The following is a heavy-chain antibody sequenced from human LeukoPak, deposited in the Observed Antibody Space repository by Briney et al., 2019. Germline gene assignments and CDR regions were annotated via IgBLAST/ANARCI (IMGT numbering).Heavy chain of an antibody. CDR1: GGSISSYY. V-gene: IGHV4-59*01. CDR3: ARDQRGYSYGISYYYYYMDV. D-gene: IGHD5-18*01. Sequence: SETLSLTCTVSGGSISSYYWSWIRQPPGKGLERIGYIYYSGSTNYNPSLKSRVTISVDTSKNQFSLKLSSVTAADTAVYYCARDQRGYSYGISYYYYYMDVWGKGTTVTVSS. J-gene: IGHJ6*03. CDR2: IYYSGST.